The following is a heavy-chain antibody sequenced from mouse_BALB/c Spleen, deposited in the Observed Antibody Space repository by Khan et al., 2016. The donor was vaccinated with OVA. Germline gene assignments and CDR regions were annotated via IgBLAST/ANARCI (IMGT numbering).Heavy chain of an antibody. Sequence: VQLQESGPGLVKPSQSLSLSCTVTGYSITSGYAWNLIRQFPGNKLELMGYITYSGGTSYNPSLKSRISITRDTSKNQFFLQLNSVTTEDTATYYGARENYYGYYFDYWGQGTPLTVSS. CDR1: GYSITSGYA. D-gene: IGHD1-1*01. CDR3: ARENYYGYYFDY. V-gene: IGHV3-2*02. CDR2: ITYSGGT. J-gene: IGHJ2*01.